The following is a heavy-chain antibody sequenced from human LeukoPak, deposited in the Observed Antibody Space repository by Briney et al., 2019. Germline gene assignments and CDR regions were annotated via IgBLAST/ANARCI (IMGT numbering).Heavy chain of an antibody. J-gene: IGHJ4*02. CDR3: APTGGYCTGIFAR. V-gene: IGHV3-53*01. D-gene: IGHD3-3*02. CDR1: GFTVTTNY. Sequence: PGGSLRLSCAASGFTVTTNYMTWVRQAPGKGLEWVSGIHGDGRTYYADSVQGRFTISRDSSKNTLSLHMTSLRAEDTAVYYCAPTGGYCTGIFARWGQGTLVTVSS. CDR2: IHGDGRT.